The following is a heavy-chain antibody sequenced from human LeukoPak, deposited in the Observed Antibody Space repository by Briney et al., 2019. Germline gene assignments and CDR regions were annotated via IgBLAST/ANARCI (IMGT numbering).Heavy chain of an antibody. V-gene: IGHV3-53*01. J-gene: IGHJ5*02. CDR3: ARGGGGSYKVNWFDP. Sequence: GGSLRLSCAASGFTVSSNYMSWVRQAPGKGLEWVSVIYSGGSTYYADSVKGRFTISRDNSKNTLYLQMNSLRAEDTAVYYCARGGGGSYKVNWFDPWGQGTLVTVSS. CDR1: GFTVSSNY. D-gene: IGHD1-26*01. CDR2: IYSGGST.